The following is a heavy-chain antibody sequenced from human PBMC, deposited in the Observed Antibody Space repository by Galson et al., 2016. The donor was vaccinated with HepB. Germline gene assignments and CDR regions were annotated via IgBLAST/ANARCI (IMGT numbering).Heavy chain of an antibody. CDR2: IYWDDDK. Sequence: PALVKPTQTLTLTCTFSGFSLSTRGVGVGWIRQPPGKALEWLALIYWDDDKRYSPSLRSRLTITKDTSRNQVVLTMTNMDPVDTATHYCAHSRLVVDTTLVLAFDYWGQGTLLTVSS. V-gene: IGHV2-5*02. CDR3: AHSRLVVDTTLVLAFDY. D-gene: IGHD3-16*01. J-gene: IGHJ4*02. CDR1: GFSLSTRGVG.